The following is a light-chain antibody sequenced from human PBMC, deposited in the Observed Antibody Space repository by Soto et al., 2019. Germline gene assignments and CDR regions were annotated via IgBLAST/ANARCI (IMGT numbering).Light chain of an antibody. J-gene: IGKJ4*01. Sequence: EIVMTQSPVTLSVSPGERATLSCRASQSVSNNLAWYQQKPGQAPRLLIFGASSRATGIPARFSGSGSGTSVTLTITSLQSEDVVVYYCQQYNNWPPLSFGGGTKVEIK. V-gene: IGKV3-15*01. CDR3: QQYNNWPPLS. CDR1: QSVSNN. CDR2: GAS.